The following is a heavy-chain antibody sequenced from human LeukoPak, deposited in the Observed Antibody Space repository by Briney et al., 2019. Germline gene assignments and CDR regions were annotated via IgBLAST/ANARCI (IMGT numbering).Heavy chain of an antibody. CDR1: GFTFSSYS. V-gene: IGHV3-21*01. CDR2: ISSSSSYI. CDR3: AREHIAVAGPNWFDP. Sequence: GGSLRLSCAASGFTFSSYSMNWVRQAPGKGLEWVSSISSSSSYIYYADSVKGRFTISRDNTKNSLYLQMNSLRAEDTAVYYCAREHIAVAGPNWFDPWGQGTLVTVSS. J-gene: IGHJ5*02. D-gene: IGHD6-19*01.